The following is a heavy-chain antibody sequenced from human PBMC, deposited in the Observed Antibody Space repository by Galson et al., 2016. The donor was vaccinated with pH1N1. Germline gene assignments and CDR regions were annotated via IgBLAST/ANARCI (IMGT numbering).Heavy chain of an antibody. CDR3: ARAPMGSTLYYCDY. V-gene: IGHV1-2*06. CDR2: INSKTGRT. D-gene: IGHD1-26*01. Sequence: SVKVSCKASGYTFTEYYIHWVRQAPGQGLEWMGRINSKTGRTDYAQRFQGRVTMTRDTSISAAYMDLNRLGSDDTAVYYCARAPMGSTLYYCDYWGQGTLVTVSS. CDR1: GYTFTEYY. J-gene: IGHJ4*02.